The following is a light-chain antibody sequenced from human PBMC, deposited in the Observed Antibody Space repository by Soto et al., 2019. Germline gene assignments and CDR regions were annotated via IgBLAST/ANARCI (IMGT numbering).Light chain of an antibody. CDR1: QSVTSGY. CDR3: QKYVGSPPTMI. V-gene: IGKV3-20*01. CDR2: GAS. Sequence: EIVLTQSPGTLSLSPGERATLSCRASQSVTSGYLAWYQQKPGQAPKLLISGASRRATGIADRFSGSGAGTDFTLTITRLEPEDFAVYYCQKYVGSPPTMIFGPGTRLDIK. J-gene: IGKJ5*01.